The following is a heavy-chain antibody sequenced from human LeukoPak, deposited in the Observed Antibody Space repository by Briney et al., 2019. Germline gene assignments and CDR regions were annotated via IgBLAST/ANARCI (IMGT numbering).Heavy chain of an antibody. D-gene: IGHD3-22*01. J-gene: IGHJ5*02. CDR1: GYTFTGYY. V-gene: IGHV1-2*06. Sequence: EASLKVSCKASGYTFTGYYIHWVRQAPGQELQWVGRINPNSGGTNYAQKFQNRVTMTRDTSISTAYMELSRLISDDTAVYYCARDYYYDSSGYLWGQGTLVTVSS. CDR2: INPNSGGT. CDR3: ARDYYYDSSGYL.